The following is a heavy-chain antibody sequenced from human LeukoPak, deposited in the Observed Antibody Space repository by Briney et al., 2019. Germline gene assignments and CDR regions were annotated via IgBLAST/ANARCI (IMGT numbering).Heavy chain of an antibody. CDR2: ISYDGSNK. Sequence: AGSLRLSCAASGFTFSSYGMHWVRQAPGKGLEWVAVISYDGSNKYYADSVKGRFTISRDNSKNTLYLQMNSLRAEDTAVYYCAKSANYYYGMDVWGQGTTVTVSS. V-gene: IGHV3-30*18. CDR1: GFTFSSYG. CDR3: AKSANYYYGMDV. J-gene: IGHJ6*02.